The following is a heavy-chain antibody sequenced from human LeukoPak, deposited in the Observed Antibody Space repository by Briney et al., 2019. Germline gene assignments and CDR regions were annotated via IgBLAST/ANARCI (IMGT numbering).Heavy chain of an antibody. J-gene: IGHJ4*02. V-gene: IGHV3-15*01. CDR3: ATDRRDWSPRD. CDR1: GFTFSNAW. CDR2: IKSKTDGGTT. D-gene: IGHD1-1*01. Sequence: GGSLRLSCTASGFTFSNAWVSWVRQAPGKGLEWFGRIKSKTDGGTTDYAAPVKGRFTISRDDSKNTLYLQMNILKTEDTAVYYCATDRRDWSPRDWGQGTLVTVSS.